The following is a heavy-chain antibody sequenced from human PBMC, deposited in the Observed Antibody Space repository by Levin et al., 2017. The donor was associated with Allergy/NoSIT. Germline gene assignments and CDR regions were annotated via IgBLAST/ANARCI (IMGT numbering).Heavy chain of an antibody. D-gene: IGHD5/OR15-5a*01. V-gene: IGHV3-13*04. CDR2: SGTAGDT. CDR3: VRGGPRGVYGGADY. Sequence: PGGSLRLSCAASGFTLSAYDMHWVRQVIGKGLEWVSGSGTAGDTYYPASVRGRFTISREDAKNSLYLQMNSLRVEDTAVYYCVRGGPRGVYGGADYWGQGILVTVSS. J-gene: IGHJ4*02. CDR1: GFTLSAYD.